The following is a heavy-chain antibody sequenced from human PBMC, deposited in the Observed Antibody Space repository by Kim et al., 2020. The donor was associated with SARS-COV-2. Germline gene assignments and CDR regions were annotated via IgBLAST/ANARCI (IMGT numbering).Heavy chain of an antibody. Sequence: GGSLRLSCAASGFTFRSYGMHWVRQAPGKGLEWVAFISYDGSNKYYAESVKGRFTISRDNSKNTVSLQMLSLTIEDTATYYCARVRAGMLSAVSGYNWFDPWGQGSLVTVSS. D-gene: IGHD3-10*01. CDR2: ISYDGSNK. V-gene: IGHV3-30*03. CDR1: GFTFRSYG. J-gene: IGHJ5*02. CDR3: ARVRAGMLSAVSGYNWFDP.